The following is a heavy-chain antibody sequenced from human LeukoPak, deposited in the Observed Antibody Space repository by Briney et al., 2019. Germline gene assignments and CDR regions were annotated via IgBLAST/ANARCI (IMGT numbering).Heavy chain of an antibody. J-gene: IGHJ4*02. CDR1: GFAFSSYG. V-gene: IGHV3-30*03. Sequence: GGSLSLSCAASGFAFSSYGMHWVRQAPAKGLEGVAVISYDGSNKYYADSVKGRFTISRDNSKNTLYLQMNSLRAEDTAVYYCARSRVAEQGVPAAITHYWGQGTLVTVSS. CDR3: ARSRVAEQGVPAAITHY. D-gene: IGHD2-2*02. CDR2: ISYDGSNK.